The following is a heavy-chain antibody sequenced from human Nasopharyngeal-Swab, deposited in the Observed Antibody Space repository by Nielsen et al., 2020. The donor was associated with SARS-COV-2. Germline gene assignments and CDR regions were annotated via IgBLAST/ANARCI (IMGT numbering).Heavy chain of an antibody. CDR3: ARAHILTGYYIPSYYYGMDV. CDR2: IYYSGST. J-gene: IGHJ6*02. D-gene: IGHD3-9*01. CDR1: GGSVSSGSYY. V-gene: IGHV4-61*01. Sequence: SETLSLTCTVSGGSVSSGSYYWSWIRQPPGKGLEWIGYIYYSGSTNYNPSLKSRVTTSVDTSKNQFSLKLSSVTAADTAVYYCARAHILTGYYIPSYYYGMDVWGQGTTVTVSS.